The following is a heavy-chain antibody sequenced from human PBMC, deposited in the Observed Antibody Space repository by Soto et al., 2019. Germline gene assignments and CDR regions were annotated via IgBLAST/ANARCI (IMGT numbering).Heavy chain of an antibody. D-gene: IGHD3-3*01. CDR1: GGSISSSSYY. CDR3: ARQDYDFWSGYYYMDV. CDR2: IYYSGST. V-gene: IGHV4-39*01. J-gene: IGHJ6*03. Sequence: SETLSLTCTVSGGSISSSSYYWGWIRQPPGKGLEWIGSIYYSGSTYYNPSLKSRVTISVDTSKNQFSLKLSSVTAADAAVYYCARQDYDFWSGYYYMDVWGKGTTVTVSS.